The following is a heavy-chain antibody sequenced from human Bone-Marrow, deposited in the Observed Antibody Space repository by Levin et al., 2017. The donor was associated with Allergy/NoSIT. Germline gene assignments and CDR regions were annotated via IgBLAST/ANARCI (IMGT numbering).Heavy chain of an antibody. CDR1: GFILRTSD. V-gene: IGHV3-48*01. J-gene: IGHJ4*02. Sequence: GGSLRLSCAASGFILRTSDMNWVRQAPGKGLEWISFITKPSRTISYADSVKGRFTVSRDNAKNLLYLDMNSLRAEDTAVYYCVTDESGDEDFDYWGQGTLVTVSS. D-gene: IGHD7-27*01. CDR2: ITKPSRTI. CDR3: VTDESGDEDFDY.